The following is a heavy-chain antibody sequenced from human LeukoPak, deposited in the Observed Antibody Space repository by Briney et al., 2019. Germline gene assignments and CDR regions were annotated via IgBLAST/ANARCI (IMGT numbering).Heavy chain of an antibody. CDR2: IWYDGSNK. D-gene: IGHD5-18*01. Sequence: PGGSLRLSCAASGFTFSSYGMHWVRQAPGKGPEWVAVIWYDGSNKYYADSVKGRFTISGDNSKNTLYLQMNSLRAEDTAVYYCAKDERGYSYGLIDYWGQGTLVTVSS. CDR1: GFTFSSYG. J-gene: IGHJ4*02. V-gene: IGHV3-33*06. CDR3: AKDERGYSYGLIDY.